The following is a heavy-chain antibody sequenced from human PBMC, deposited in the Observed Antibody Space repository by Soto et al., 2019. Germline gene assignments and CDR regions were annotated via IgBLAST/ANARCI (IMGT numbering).Heavy chain of an antibody. CDR2: ISYDGFNK. J-gene: IGHJ4*02. V-gene: IGHV3-30*03. CDR1: GFTFSSYG. Sequence: QVQLVESGGGVVQPGRSLRLSCVTSGFTFSSYGMHWVRQAPGKGLEWVTGISYDGFNKYYADSVKGRFTISRDDSKITLYLQMNSLRAEDTAVYYCAAEKDYGGDFEYWGQGTLVTVSS. CDR3: AAEKDYGGDFEY. D-gene: IGHD4-17*01.